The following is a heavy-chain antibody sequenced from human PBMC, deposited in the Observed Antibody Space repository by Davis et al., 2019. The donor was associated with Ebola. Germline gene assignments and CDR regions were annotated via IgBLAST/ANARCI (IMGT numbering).Heavy chain of an antibody. J-gene: IGHJ5*02. V-gene: IGHV4-34*01. CDR1: GGSSSGYY. CDR3: ARGGGSGSYYWGWFDP. D-gene: IGHD3-10*01. Sequence: SETLSLTCAVYGGSSSGYYWSWIRQPPGKGLEWIGEINHSGSTNYNPSLKSRVTISVDTSKNQFSLKLSSVTAADTAVYYCARGGGSGSYYWGWFDPWGQGTLVTVSS. CDR2: INHSGST.